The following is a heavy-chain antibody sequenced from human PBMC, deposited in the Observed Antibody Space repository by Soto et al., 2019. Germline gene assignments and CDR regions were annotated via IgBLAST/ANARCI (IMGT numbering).Heavy chain of an antibody. CDR1: GFTFSSYS. V-gene: IGHV3-48*02. J-gene: IGHJ4*02. CDR2: ISSNSGAI. CDR3: ARGFGCSGGSCYHNY. D-gene: IGHD2-15*01. Sequence: EVQLVESGGGLVQPGGSLRLSCAASGFTFSSYSMTWVRQAPGKGLEWVSYISSNSGAIYYADSVKGRFTISRDNAKNSLYLQMNSLRDEDTAVYCCARGFGCSGGSCYHNYWGQGTLVTVSS.